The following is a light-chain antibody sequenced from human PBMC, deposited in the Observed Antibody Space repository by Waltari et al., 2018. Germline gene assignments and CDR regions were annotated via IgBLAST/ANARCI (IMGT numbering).Light chain of an antibody. V-gene: IGKV3-15*01. CDR3: QQYNNWWT. Sequence: VMTQSPATLSVSPGERATLSCRASQSISSNLAWYQQKHGQAPRLLIYDASTRATGIPARFSGSGSGTEFTLTISSLQSEDFAVYYCQQYNNWWTFGQGTKVDIK. J-gene: IGKJ1*01. CDR2: DAS. CDR1: QSISSN.